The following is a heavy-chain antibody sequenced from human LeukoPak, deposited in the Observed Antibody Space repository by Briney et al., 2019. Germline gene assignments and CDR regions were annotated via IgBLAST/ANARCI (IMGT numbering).Heavy chain of an antibody. CDR2: INHSGST. V-gene: IGHV4-34*01. Sequence: SETLSLTCAVYGGSFSGYYWSWIRQPPGKGLEWIGEINHSGSTNYNPSLKSRVTISVDTSKNQFSLKLSSVTAADTAVYYCARRQYQLLSLWGQGTLVTVSS. J-gene: IGHJ4*02. D-gene: IGHD2-2*01. CDR1: GGSFSGYY. CDR3: ARRQYQLLSL.